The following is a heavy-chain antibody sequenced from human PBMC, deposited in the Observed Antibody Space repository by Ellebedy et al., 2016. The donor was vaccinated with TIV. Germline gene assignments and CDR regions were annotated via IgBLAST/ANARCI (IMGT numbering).Heavy chain of an antibody. D-gene: IGHD2-21*02. Sequence: SETLSLXCAVYGGSFSGYYWTWIRQPPGKGLDWIGEINHSGSAKYNPSLKSRVTISVDTSKNQFSLKLKSVTAADTAVYYCARESDYYFDSWGQGTLVTVSS. CDR1: GGSFSGYY. CDR3: ARESDYYFDS. V-gene: IGHV4-34*01. CDR2: INHSGSA. J-gene: IGHJ4*02.